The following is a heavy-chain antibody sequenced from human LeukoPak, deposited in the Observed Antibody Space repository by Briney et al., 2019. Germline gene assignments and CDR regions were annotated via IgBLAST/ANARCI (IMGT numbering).Heavy chain of an antibody. CDR1: GFTFSSYA. CDR3: ARGHTAVTRHFDF. D-gene: IGHD4-17*01. V-gene: IGHV3-30*04. Sequence: PGGPLRLSCAASGFTFSSYAMHWVRQAPGKGLEWVALISYDGSNKYFADSVKGRFTISRDNSKNTLYLQMNSLRAEDTAVYYCARGHTAVTRHFDFWGQGTLVTVSS. CDR2: ISYDGSNK. J-gene: IGHJ4*02.